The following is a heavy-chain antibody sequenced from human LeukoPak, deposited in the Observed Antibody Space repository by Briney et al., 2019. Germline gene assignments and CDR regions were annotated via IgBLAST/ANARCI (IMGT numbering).Heavy chain of an antibody. CDR3: ANYRKGQEPGPVYYFDY. J-gene: IGHJ4*02. D-gene: IGHD1-1*01. CDR2: ISGSGGST. CDR1: GFTFSSYA. Sequence: GGSLRLSCAASGFTFSSYAMSWVRQAPGKGLEWVSAISGSGGSTYYADSVKGRFTISRDNSKNTLYLQMNSLRAEDTAVYYCANYRKGQEPGPVYYFDYWGQGTLVTVSS. V-gene: IGHV3-23*01.